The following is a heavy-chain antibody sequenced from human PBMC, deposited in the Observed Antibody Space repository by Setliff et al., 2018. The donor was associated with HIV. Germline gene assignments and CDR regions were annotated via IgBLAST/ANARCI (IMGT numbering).Heavy chain of an antibody. CDR2: IYYSGST. Sequence: LSLTCTVSGGSISSYYWSWIRQPPGKGLEWIGYIYYSGSTNYSPSLKSRVTMSVDTSNNQFSLELSSVTAADTSVYYCARKSTLRYYYGSGSLDAFDIWGQGTKVTVSS. CDR1: GGSISSYY. J-gene: IGHJ3*02. D-gene: IGHD3-10*01. CDR3: ARKSTLRYYYGSGSLDAFDI. V-gene: IGHV4-59*12.